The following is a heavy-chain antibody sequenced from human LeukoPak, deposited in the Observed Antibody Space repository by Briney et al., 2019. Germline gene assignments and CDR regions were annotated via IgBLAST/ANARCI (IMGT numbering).Heavy chain of an antibody. J-gene: IGHJ4*02. CDR1: GYTFTSYG. V-gene: IGHV1-18*01. Sequence: ASVKVSCKASGYTFTSYGISWVRQAPGQGLEWMGWISAYNGNTNYAQKLQGRVTMTTDTSTSTAYMELRNLRSDDTAVYYCARGGVSNSWYRTPDYWDQGTLVTVSS. CDR2: ISAYNGNT. D-gene: IGHD6-13*01. CDR3: ARGGVSNSWYRTPDY.